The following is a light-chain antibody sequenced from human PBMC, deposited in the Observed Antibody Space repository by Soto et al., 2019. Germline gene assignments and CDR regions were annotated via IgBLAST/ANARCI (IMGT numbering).Light chain of an antibody. CDR1: QSVSGSD. Sequence: EIVLTQAPGTLSLSPGERATLSCRASQSVSGSDLAWYQQKPGQSPRLLIYGSSDRATGIPDRFSGSGSGTDFTLTISRVEPEDFAVYYCQQYGSSPPYTFGQGTKLQL. J-gene: IGKJ2*01. V-gene: IGKV3-20*01. CDR2: GSS. CDR3: QQYGSSPPYT.